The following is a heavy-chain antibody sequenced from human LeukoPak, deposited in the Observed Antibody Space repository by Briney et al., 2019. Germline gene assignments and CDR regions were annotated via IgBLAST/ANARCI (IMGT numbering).Heavy chain of an antibody. J-gene: IGHJ3*02. CDR2: INWNSDSI. V-gene: IGHV3-9*01. D-gene: IGHD3-22*01. CDR3: AKDQYYDSSGKQTFDI. Sequence: PGGSPRLSCAVSGFTFDDYAMHWVRQVPGKGLEWVSGINWNSDSIGYADSVKGRFTISRDNSKNTLYLQMNSLRAEDTAVYYCAKDQYYDSSGKQTFDIWGQGTMVTVSS. CDR1: GFTFDDYA.